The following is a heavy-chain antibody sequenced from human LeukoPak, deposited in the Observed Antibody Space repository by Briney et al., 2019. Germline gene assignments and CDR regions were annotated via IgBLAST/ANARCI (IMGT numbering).Heavy chain of an antibody. D-gene: IGHD6-25*01. CDR1: GFTFSSYA. CDR3: ARVRGGFDI. Sequence: GRSLRLSCAASGFTFSSYAMHWVRQAPGKGLEWVAVISYDGSNKYYADSVKGRFTISRDNSKNTLYLLMNSLRAEDTAVYYCARVRGGFDIWGHGTVVTVSS. V-gene: IGHV3-30-3*01. J-gene: IGHJ3*02. CDR2: ISYDGSNK.